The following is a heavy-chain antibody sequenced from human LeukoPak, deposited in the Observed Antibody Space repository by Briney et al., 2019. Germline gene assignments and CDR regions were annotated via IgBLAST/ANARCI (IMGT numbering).Heavy chain of an antibody. CDR2: ISGTSTYI. Sequence: GGSLRLSCAASGFAFSDYYMSWIRQAPGKGLEWVSYISGTSTYIYYGDSVKGRFTISRDNSKNTLYLQMNSLRAEDTAVYYCAKDVWQQLDYWGQGTLVTVSS. V-gene: IGHV3-11*05. J-gene: IGHJ4*02. CDR3: AKDVWQQLDY. CDR1: GFAFSDYY. D-gene: IGHD6-13*01.